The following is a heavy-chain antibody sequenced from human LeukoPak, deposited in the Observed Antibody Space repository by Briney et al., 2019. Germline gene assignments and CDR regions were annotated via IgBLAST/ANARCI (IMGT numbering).Heavy chain of an antibody. D-gene: IGHD6-6*01. CDR3: ARGGRIAARNWFDP. CDR1: GGSISSSYYY. J-gene: IGHJ5*02. Sequence: SETLSLTCTVSGGSISSSYYYWGWIRQPPGKGLEWIGYIYYSGSTDCDPSLKSRVTISVDTSKNQFSLKLNSVTAADTAVYYCARGGRIAARNWFDPWGQGALVTVSS. V-gene: IGHV4-61*05. CDR2: IYYSGST.